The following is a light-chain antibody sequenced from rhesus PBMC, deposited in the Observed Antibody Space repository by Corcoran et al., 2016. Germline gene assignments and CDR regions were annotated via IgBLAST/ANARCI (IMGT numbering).Light chain of an antibody. CDR3: LQYSRSPYS. Sequence: DIQMTQSPSSLSASVGDKVNITCRASQGISSWLAWYQQQPGKAPKFLVYKASSLQSGVPSRFSGSGSGTYFTLTISSLQPEDFATYYCLQYSRSPYSFGQGTKVEIK. J-gene: IGKJ2*01. CDR2: KAS. V-gene: IGKV1-22*01. CDR1: QGISSW.